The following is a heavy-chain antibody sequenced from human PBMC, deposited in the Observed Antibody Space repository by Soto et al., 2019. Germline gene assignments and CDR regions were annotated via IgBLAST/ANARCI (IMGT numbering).Heavy chain of an antibody. J-gene: IGHJ5*02. CDR2: IIPIFGTA. CDR1: GGTFSSYA. Sequence: SVKVSCKASGGTFSSYAISWVRQAPGQGLEWMGGIIPIFGTANYAQKFQGRVTITADKSTSTAYMELSSLRSEDAAVYYCARVYRVYSSSPSGYNWFDPWGQGTLVTVSS. D-gene: IGHD6-13*01. V-gene: IGHV1-69*06. CDR3: ARVYRVYSSSPSGYNWFDP.